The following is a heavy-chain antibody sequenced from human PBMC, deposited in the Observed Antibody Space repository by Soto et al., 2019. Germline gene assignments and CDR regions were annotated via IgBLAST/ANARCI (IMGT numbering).Heavy chain of an antibody. D-gene: IGHD3-10*01. CDR1: GGTFNRHA. Sequence: QVRLVQSGAEVKKPGSSVKVSCKASGGTFNRHAFSWVRQAPGQGLEWMGGIIPIYGSAHYVEKFQGRVTITADESLSTAYLELSSLRSEDTAVYYCATPDRSMVRGLLCYYYGMDVWGQGTTLTVSS. CDR2: IIPIYGSA. CDR3: ATPDRSMVRGLLCYYYGMDV. J-gene: IGHJ6*02. V-gene: IGHV1-69*01.